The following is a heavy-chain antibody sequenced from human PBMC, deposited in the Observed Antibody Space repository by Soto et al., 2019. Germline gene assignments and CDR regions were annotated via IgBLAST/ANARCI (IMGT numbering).Heavy chain of an antibody. V-gene: IGHV4-59*12. D-gene: IGHD5-12*01. J-gene: IGHJ4*02. CDR3: ARDSGFDYRFDY. Sequence: PSETLSLTCTVSGGFIRTYYWSWIRQPPGKGLEWIGYIYYSGSTSYHPSLKSRLTISVDTSKNQVSLKLSSVTGADTGVYYCARDSGFDYRFDYWGQGTLVTVSS. CDR2: IYYSGST. CDR1: GGFIRTYY.